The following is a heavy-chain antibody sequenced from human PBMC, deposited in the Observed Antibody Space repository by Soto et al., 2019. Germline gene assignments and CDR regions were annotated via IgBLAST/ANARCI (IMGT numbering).Heavy chain of an antibody. Sequence: ESGGGVVQPGRSLRLSCAASGFTFSSYAMHWVRQAPGKGLEWVAVISYDGSNKYYADSVKGRFTISRDNSKNTLYLQMNSLRAEDTAVYYCASGGAAMVTYYYYGMDVWGQGTTVTVSS. CDR1: GFTFSSYA. CDR3: ASGGAAMVTYYYYGMDV. CDR2: ISYDGSNK. D-gene: IGHD5-18*01. J-gene: IGHJ6*02. V-gene: IGHV3-30-3*01.